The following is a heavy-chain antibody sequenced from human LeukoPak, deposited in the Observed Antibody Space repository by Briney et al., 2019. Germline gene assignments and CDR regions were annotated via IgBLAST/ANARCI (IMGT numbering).Heavy chain of an antibody. CDR1: GFSFSSYA. V-gene: IGHV3-23*01. Sequence: GGSLRLSCAASGFSFSSYAMSWVRQAPGKGLEWVSAISGSGGSTYYADPVKGRFTVSRDNSKNTLYLQMNSLRAEDTAVYYCASDAYNGWGLVYWGQGTLVTVSS. D-gene: IGHD5-24*01. CDR2: ISGSGGST. CDR3: ASDAYNGWGLVY. J-gene: IGHJ4*02.